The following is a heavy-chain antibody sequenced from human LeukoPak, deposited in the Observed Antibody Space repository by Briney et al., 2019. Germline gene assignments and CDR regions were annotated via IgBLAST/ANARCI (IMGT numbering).Heavy chain of an antibody. D-gene: IGHD6-13*01. J-gene: IGHJ4*02. V-gene: IGHV1-24*01. CDR3: ARGSSSWYY. CDR1: GYTLTELS. CDR2: FDPEDGET. Sequence: VASVKVSCKVSGYTLTELSMHWVRQAPGKGLEWMGGFDPEDGETIYAQKFQGRVTMTRDTSTSTVYMELSSLRSEDTAVYYCARGSSSWYYWGQGTLVTVSS.